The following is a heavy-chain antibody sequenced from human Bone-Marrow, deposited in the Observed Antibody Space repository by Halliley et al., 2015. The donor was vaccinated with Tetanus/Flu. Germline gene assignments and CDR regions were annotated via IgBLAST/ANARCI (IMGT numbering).Heavy chain of an antibody. CDR3: ARGQYYYGSGSYYNN. J-gene: IGHJ4*02. V-gene: IGHV4-34*01. Sequence: TLSLTCVVYGGSFSGYYWSWIRQSPGKGLEWIGEINQSGGTNHNPSLKSRVIISLDTSKNQFSLKLSSVTAADTAVYYCARGQYYYGSGSYYNNWGQGTLVTVSP. CDR2: INQSGGT. D-gene: IGHD3-10*01. CDR1: GGSFSGYY.